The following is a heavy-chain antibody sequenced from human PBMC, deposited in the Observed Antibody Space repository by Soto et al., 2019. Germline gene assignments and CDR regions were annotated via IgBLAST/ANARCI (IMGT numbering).Heavy chain of an antibody. CDR3: AKSLYYYDSSPLDH. CDR1: GFDFEDYA. D-gene: IGHD3-22*01. J-gene: IGHJ4*02. CDR2: TNSDGTDS. V-gene: IGHV3-43D*04. Sequence: QPVGSLRLSCAAAGFDFEDYAMHWARQVPGKGLEWVSLTNSDGTDSYYMDSVKGRFTISRDNAKSTLYLQMDRLRPEDTALYFCAKSLYYYDSSPLDHWGQGTLVTVSS.